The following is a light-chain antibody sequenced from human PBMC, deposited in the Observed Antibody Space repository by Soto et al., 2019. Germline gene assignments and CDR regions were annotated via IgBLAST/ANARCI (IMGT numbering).Light chain of an antibody. CDR1: QSLSTSY. J-gene: IGKJ5*01. CDR2: AAS. Sequence: EIVLTQSPGTLSLFPGERATLSCRASQSLSTSYLAWYRLKPGQAPRLLIYAASSRASGIPDRFSGSGSGTDFTLTISRLEPEDFAVYYCQQYGSSPTFGQGTRLVIK. V-gene: IGKV3-20*01. CDR3: QQYGSSPT.